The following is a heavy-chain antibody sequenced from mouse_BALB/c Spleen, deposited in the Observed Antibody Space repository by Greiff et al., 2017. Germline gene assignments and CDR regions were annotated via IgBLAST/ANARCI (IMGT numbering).Heavy chain of an antibody. CDR1: GYNFTSYW. CDR3: AYGNYALLGY. D-gene: IGHD2-10*02. V-gene: IGHV1-55*01. CDR2: IYPGSGST. J-gene: IGHJ4*01. Sequence: QVQLQQPGAELVKPGTSVKLSCKASGYNFTSYWINWVKLRPGQGLEWIGDIYPGSGSTNYNEKFKSKATLTVDTSSSTAYMQLSSLASEDSALYYCAYGNYALLGYWGQGTSVTVSS.